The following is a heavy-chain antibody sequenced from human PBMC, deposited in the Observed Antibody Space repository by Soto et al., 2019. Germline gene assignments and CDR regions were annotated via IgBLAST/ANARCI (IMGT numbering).Heavy chain of an antibody. CDR2: ISDSGDIT. D-gene: IGHD3-10*01. V-gene: IGHV3-23*01. J-gene: IGHJ5*02. CDR3: ARADLTVRGVIITLNWFDP. Sequence: GGSLRLSCAASEFTFSTYAMTWVRQAPGRGLQWVATISDSGDITYYADSVKGRFTISRDNSRNTLYLQMNNLRSDDTAVYYCARADLTVRGVIITLNWFDPWGQGTLVTVSS. CDR1: EFTFSTYA.